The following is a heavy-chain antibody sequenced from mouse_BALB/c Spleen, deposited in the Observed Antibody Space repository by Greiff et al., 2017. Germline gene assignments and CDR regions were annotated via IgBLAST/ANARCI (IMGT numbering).Heavy chain of an antibody. CDR1: GYSITSGYY. CDR2: ISYDGSN. CDR3: ARGGYYRYDDGDYYAMDY. D-gene: IGHD2-14*01. J-gene: IGHJ4*01. V-gene: IGHV3-6*02. Sequence: EVQRVESGPGLVKPSQSLSLTCSVTGYSITSGYYWNWIRQFPGNKLEWMGYISYDGSNNYNPSLKNRISITRDTSKNQFFLKLNSVTTEDTATYYCARGGYYRYDDGDYYAMDYWGQGTSVTVSS.